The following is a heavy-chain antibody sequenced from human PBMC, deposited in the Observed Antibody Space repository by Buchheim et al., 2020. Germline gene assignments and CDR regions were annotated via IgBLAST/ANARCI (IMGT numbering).Heavy chain of an antibody. J-gene: IGHJ4*02. D-gene: IGHD3-22*01. CDR3: ARGNYYDSSGYYYGPDY. CDR2: IYYSGST. V-gene: IGHV4-61*01. CDR1: GGSVSSGSYY. Sequence: QVQLQESGPGLVKPSETLSLTCTVSGGSVSSGSYYWSWIRQPPGKGLEWIGYIYYSGSTNYNPSLKSRVTISVDTSTNQFSLKLSSVTAADTAVYYCARGNYYDSSGYYYGPDYWGQGTL.